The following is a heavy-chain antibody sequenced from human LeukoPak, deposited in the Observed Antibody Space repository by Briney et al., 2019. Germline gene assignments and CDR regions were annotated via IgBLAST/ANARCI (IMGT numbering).Heavy chain of an antibody. J-gene: IGHJ4*02. Sequence: SETLSLTCTVSGYSISSGYYWGLIRQPPRKGLEWIGSIYHSGSTYYNPSLKSRVTISVDTSKNQFSLKLSSVTAADTAVYYCARDLLTMVRGVTGAIFDYWGQGTLVTVSS. D-gene: IGHD3-10*01. V-gene: IGHV4-38-2*02. CDR2: IYHSGST. CDR3: ARDLLTMVRGVTGAIFDY. CDR1: GYSISSGYY.